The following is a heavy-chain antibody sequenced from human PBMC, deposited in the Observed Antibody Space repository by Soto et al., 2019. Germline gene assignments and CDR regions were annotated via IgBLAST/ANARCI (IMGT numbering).Heavy chain of an antibody. D-gene: IGHD3-9*01. V-gene: IGHV1-69*13. CDR1: GGTFSSYA. CDR3: ARGTLQRLRYFDWLSPFDP. CDR2: IIPIFGTA. Sequence: SLKVSCKASGGTFSSYAISWVRQAPGQGLEWMGGIIPIFGTANYAQKFQGRVTITADESTSTAYMELSSLRSEDTAVYYCARGTLQRLRYFDWLSPFDPWGQGTLVTVSS. J-gene: IGHJ5*02.